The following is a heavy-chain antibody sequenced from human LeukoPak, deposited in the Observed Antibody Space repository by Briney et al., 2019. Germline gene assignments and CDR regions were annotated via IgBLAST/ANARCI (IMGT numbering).Heavy chain of an antibody. CDR1: GSTFSSYG. V-gene: IGHV3-23*01. CDR3: AKGGGYNYGYVNY. Sequence: GGSLRLSWAAAGSTFSSYGMSWVRQAPGKGMEWVSVISDSGGSTYYADSVKGRYNISRDNSKNTLSLQMNSLRAEDTAVYYCAKGGGYNYGYVNYWGQGTRVSVST. D-gene: IGHD5-18*01. J-gene: IGHJ4*02. CDR2: ISDSGGST.